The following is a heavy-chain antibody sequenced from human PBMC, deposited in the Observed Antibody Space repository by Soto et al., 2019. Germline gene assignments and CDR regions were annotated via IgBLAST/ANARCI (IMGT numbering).Heavy chain of an antibody. CDR2: ISAYNGNT. J-gene: IGHJ5*02. D-gene: IGHD5-18*01. CDR1: GYTFTSYG. V-gene: IGHV1-18*04. Sequence: ASVKVSCKASGYTFTSYGISWVRQAPGQGLEWMGWISAYNGNTNYAQKLQGRVTMTTDTSTSTAYMELRSLRSDDTAVYYCANTVDTATGPPDNWFDPWGQGTLVTVPS. CDR3: ANTVDTATGPPDNWFDP.